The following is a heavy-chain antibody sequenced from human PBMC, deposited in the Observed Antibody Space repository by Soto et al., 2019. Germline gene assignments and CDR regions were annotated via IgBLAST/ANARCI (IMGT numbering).Heavy chain of an antibody. CDR2: IYYSGST. V-gene: IGHV4-59*01. CDR1: GGSISSYY. J-gene: IGHJ2*01. Sequence: QVQLQESGPGLVKPSETLSLTCTVSGGSISSYYWSWIRQPPGKGLEWIGYIYYSGSTNYNPFLKSRVTISVDTSKNQFSLKLSSVTAADTAVYYCARVSAGYWYFDLWGHGTLVTVSS. CDR3: ARVSAGYWYFDL. D-gene: IGHD6-19*01.